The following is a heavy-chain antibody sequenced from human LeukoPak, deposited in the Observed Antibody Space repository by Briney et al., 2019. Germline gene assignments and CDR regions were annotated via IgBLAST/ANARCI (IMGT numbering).Heavy chain of an antibody. Sequence: GGSLRLSCSVSGFTFSDYAMHWVRQAPGKGLEWVSFITSSGNTMYYADSVKGRFTISRDNAKNSLYLQMNSLRADDTAVYYCARLRSKYWFDPWGQGTLVTVSS. V-gene: IGHV3-48*03. CDR1: GFTFSDYA. J-gene: IGHJ5*02. CDR3: ARLRSKYWFDP. CDR2: ITSSGNTM. D-gene: IGHD4-11*01.